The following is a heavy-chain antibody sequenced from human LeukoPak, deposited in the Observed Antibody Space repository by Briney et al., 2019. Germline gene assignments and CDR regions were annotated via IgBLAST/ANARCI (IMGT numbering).Heavy chain of an antibody. CDR2: ISYDGSNK. Sequence: GGSLRLSCASSGFSFSGYAMIWVRQAPGKGLEWVAVISYDGSNKYYADSVKGRFTISRDNSKNTLYLQMNSLRAEDTAVYYCAKVGSYSSRLPDYWGQGTLVTVSS. J-gene: IGHJ4*02. D-gene: IGHD6-13*01. CDR3: AKVGSYSSRLPDY. CDR1: GFSFSGYA. V-gene: IGHV3-30*18.